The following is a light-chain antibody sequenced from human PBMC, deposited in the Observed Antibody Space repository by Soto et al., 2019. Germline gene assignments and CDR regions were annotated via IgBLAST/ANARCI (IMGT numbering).Light chain of an antibody. CDR3: QQRSHWPRT. J-gene: IGKJ1*01. CDR1: QSVSNSY. Sequence: EIVLTQSPGTLSLSPGERATLSCRASQSVSNSYLAWYQQKPGQAPRLLIYDASNRATGIPARFSGSGSGTDFTLTISSLEPEDFAVYYCQQRSHWPRTFGQGTKVDIK. V-gene: IGKV3-11*01. CDR2: DAS.